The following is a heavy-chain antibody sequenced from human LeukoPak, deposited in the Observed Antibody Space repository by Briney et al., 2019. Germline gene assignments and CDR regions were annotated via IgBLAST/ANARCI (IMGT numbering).Heavy chain of an antibody. Sequence: SETLSLTCAVYGGPFSGYYWSWIRQPPGKGLEWIGEINHSGSTNYNPSLKSRVTISVDTSKNQFSLKLSSVTAADTAVYYCARGPRTGYTIFGVVITSGDNWFDPWGQGTLVTVSS. V-gene: IGHV4-34*01. D-gene: IGHD3-3*01. CDR1: GGPFSGYY. CDR3: ARGPRTGYTIFGVVITSGDNWFDP. J-gene: IGHJ5*02. CDR2: INHSGST.